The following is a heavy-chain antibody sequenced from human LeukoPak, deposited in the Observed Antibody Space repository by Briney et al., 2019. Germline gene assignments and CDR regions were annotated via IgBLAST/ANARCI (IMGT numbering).Heavy chain of an antibody. D-gene: IGHD3-10*01. Sequence: GASVKVSCKASGYTFTSYGISWVRQAPGQGLEWMGWISAYNGNTNYAQKLQGRVTMTTDTSTSTAYMELRSLRSDDTAVYYCAREQWRGSGPYYYYGMDVWGQGTTVTVSS. CDR2: ISAYNGNT. CDR1: GYTFTSYG. V-gene: IGHV1-18*01. CDR3: AREQWRGSGPYYYYGMDV. J-gene: IGHJ6*02.